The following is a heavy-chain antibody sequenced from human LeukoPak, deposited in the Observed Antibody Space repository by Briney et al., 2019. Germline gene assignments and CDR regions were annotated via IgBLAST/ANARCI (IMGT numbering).Heavy chain of an antibody. D-gene: IGHD3-22*01. CDR1: GGSISSYY. CDR2: IYTSGST. J-gene: IGHJ3*02. V-gene: IGHV4-4*07. Sequence: SETLSLTCTVSGGSISSYYWSWIRQPAGKGLEWIGRIYTSGSTNYNPSLKSRVTISVDTSKNQFSLKLSSVTAADTAVYYCARDLRSGYYYAWDAFDIWGQGTMVTVSS. CDR3: ARDLRSGYYYAWDAFDI.